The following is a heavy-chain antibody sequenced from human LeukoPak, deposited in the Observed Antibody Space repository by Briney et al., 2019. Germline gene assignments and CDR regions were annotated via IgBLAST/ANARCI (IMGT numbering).Heavy chain of an antibody. D-gene: IGHD3-22*01. CDR2: INPNSGGT. Sequence: GASVKVSCKASGYTFTGYYMHWVRQAPGQGLEWMGWINPNSGGTNYAQKFQGRVTMTRDTSISTAYMVLSRLRSDDTAVYYCARETYYYDSSGYYYYFDYWGQGTLVTASS. CDR1: GYTFTGYY. V-gene: IGHV1-2*02. J-gene: IGHJ4*02. CDR3: ARETYYYDSSGYYYYFDY.